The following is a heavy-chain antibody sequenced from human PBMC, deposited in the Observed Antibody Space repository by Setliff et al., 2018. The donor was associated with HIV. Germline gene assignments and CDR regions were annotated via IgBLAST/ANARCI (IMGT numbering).Heavy chain of an antibody. D-gene: IGHD2-2*01. Sequence: PSETLSLTCTVSGGSIRIYYWAWIRQPAGKGLEWIGRFYSGGSPIYNPSLKSRVAISSDTSKNQVSLNLTSVTAADTAVYYCARDLGYPGGFDPWGQGTLVTVSS. CDR1: GGSIRIYY. CDR2: FYSGGSP. CDR3: ARDLGYPGGFDP. V-gene: IGHV4-4*07. J-gene: IGHJ5*02.